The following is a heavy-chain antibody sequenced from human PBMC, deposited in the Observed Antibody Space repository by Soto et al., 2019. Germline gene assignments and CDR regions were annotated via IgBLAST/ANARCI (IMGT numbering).Heavy chain of an antibody. CDR2: IYHSGST. Sequence: KSSETLSLTCAVSGGSISSSNWWSWVRQPPGKGLEWIGEIYHSGSTNYNPSLKSRVTISVDKSKNQFSLKLSSVTAADTAVYYCAREVIVATSRLREYYFDYWGQGTLVTVSS. J-gene: IGHJ4*02. CDR1: GGSISSSNW. CDR3: AREVIVATSRLREYYFDY. V-gene: IGHV4-4*02. D-gene: IGHD5-12*01.